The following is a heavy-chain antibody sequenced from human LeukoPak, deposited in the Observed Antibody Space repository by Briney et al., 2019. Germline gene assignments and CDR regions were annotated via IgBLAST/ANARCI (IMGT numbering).Heavy chain of an antibody. J-gene: IGHJ4*02. V-gene: IGHV3-73*01. Sequence: GGSLRLSCAASGFTFSASSIHWVRQASGKGLEWIGRIRSRANNYATTYAASLKGRFTISRDDSENTAYLQMHSLRSEDTALYYCTRPPYDAEFGVDYWGQGVLVTVSS. D-gene: IGHD3-16*01. CDR1: GFTFSASS. CDR3: TRPPYDAEFGVDY. CDR2: IRSRANNYAT.